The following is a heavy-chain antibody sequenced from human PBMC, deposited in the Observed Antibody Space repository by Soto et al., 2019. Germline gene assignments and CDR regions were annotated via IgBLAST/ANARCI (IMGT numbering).Heavy chain of an antibody. CDR1: AYSFTTYH. CDR2: INPDAGAT. J-gene: IGHJ5*02. V-gene: IGHV1-46*01. D-gene: IGHD2-2*01. Sequence: QVQLVQSGAEVKKPGASVTVSCKASAYSFTTYHIHWVRQAPGQGLEWMGLINPDAGATNYAQRFQGRLRLTRDTSTRTAYMELRSLRFDDTAVYYCARGDIVLVPASEGNWFDPWGQGTLVTVSS. CDR3: ARGDIVLVPASEGNWFDP.